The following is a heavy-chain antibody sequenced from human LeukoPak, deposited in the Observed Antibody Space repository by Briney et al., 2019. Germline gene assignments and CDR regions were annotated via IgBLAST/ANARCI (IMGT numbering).Heavy chain of an antibody. Sequence: ESGPTLVKPTQTLTLTCTFSGFSLRTSGGGVGWIRQPPGKALEWLALIYWDDDKRYSPSLKSRLTITKDTSKNQVVLTMTNMDPVDTATYYCAHRIHYYYGMDVWGKGTTVTVSS. V-gene: IGHV2-5*02. CDR3: AHRIHYYYGMDV. J-gene: IGHJ6*04. CDR2: IYWDDDK. CDR1: GFSLRTSGGG.